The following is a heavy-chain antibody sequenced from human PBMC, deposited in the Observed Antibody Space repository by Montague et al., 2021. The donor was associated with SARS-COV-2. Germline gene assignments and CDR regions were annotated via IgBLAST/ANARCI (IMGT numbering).Heavy chain of an antibody. D-gene: IGHD7-27*01. CDR2: TFYMSEWNY. CDR3: ARVRHLGSGMDV. J-gene: IGHJ6*02. CDR1: GDSVSRNDIA. Sequence: CAISGDSVSRNDIAWNWFRQSPSRGLEWLGRTFYMSEWNYHYADXXKSRITIDPDTSKNQVSLQLRSVTPEDTAVYFCARVRHLGSGMDVWGQGTTVTVPS. V-gene: IGHV6-1*01.